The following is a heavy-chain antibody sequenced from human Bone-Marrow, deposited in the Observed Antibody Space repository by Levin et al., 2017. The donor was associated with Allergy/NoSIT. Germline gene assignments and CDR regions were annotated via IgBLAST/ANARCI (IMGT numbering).Heavy chain of an antibody. Sequence: SQTLSLTCTVSGGSISSYYWSWIRQPPGKGLEWIGYIYYSGSTNYNPSLKSRVTISVDTSKNQFSLKLSSVTAADTAVYYCARGGSSGWSFDYWGQGTLVTVSS. CDR3: ARGGSSGWSFDY. CDR1: GGSISSYY. J-gene: IGHJ4*02. CDR2: IYYSGST. D-gene: IGHD6-19*01. V-gene: IGHV4-59*01.